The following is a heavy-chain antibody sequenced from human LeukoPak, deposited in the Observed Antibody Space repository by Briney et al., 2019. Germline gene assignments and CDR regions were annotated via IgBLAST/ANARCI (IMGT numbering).Heavy chain of an antibody. CDR3: ASAALATTWYYDFWSGSPYYFDY. Sequence: ASVKVSCKASGYTFTSYDINWVRQATGQGLEWMGWMNPNSGNTGYAQKFQGRVTMTRNTSISTAYMELSSLRSEDTAVYYCASAALATTWYYDFWSGSPYYFDYWGQGTLVTVSS. CDR2: MNPNSGNT. V-gene: IGHV1-8*01. CDR1: GYTFTSYD. D-gene: IGHD3-3*01. J-gene: IGHJ4*02.